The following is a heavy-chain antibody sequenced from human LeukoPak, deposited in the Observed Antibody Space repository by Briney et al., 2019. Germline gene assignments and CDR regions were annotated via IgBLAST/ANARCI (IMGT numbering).Heavy chain of an antibody. D-gene: IGHD3-10*01. CDR2: IKEDGREK. J-gene: IGHJ4*02. V-gene: IGHV3-7*01. CDR1: GFNFINYA. Sequence: GGSLRLSCAGFGFNFINYALHWVRQAPGKGLECVANIKEDGREKYYVDSVKGRFTISRDNAKNSLYLQMSSLRAEDTAVYYCARGGRPDYWGQGTLVTVSS. CDR3: ARGGRPDY.